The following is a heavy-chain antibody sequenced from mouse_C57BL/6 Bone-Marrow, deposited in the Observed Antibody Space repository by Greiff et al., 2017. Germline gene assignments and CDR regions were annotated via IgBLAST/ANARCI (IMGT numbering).Heavy chain of an antibody. D-gene: IGHD2-2*01. J-gene: IGHJ3*01. Sequence: EVQLQESGAELVRPGASVKLSCTASGFNIKDDYMHWVKQRPEQGLEWIGWIDPENGDTEYASKFQGKATITADTSSNAAYLQLSSLTSEDTAVYCCTTGYPWFAYWGQGTLVTVSA. V-gene: IGHV14-4*01. CDR2: IDPENGDT. CDR1: GFNIKDDY. CDR3: TTGYPWFAY.